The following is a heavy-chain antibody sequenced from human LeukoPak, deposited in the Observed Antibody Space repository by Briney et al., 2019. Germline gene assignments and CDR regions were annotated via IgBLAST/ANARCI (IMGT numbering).Heavy chain of an antibody. CDR3: ARDGRVSGWYNWFDP. D-gene: IGHD6-19*01. CDR2: MNPNSGNT. CDR1: GYTFTSYD. J-gene: IGHJ5*02. Sequence: ASVKVSCKASGYTFTSYDINWVRQATGQGLEWMGWMNPNSGNTGYAQKFQGRVTMTRNTSISTAYTELSSLRSEDTAVYYCARDGRVSGWYNWFDPWGQGTLVTVSS. V-gene: IGHV1-8*01.